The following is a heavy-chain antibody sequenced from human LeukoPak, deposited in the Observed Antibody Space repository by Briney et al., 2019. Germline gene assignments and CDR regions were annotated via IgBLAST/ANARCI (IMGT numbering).Heavy chain of an antibody. CDR3: ARARKSGYSYGLDY. CDR1: GFTFSDYY. CDR2: ISSSGSTI. Sequence: GGSLRLSCAASGFTFSDYYMSWIRQAPGKGLEGVSYISSSGSTIYYADSVKGRFTISRDNAKNSLYLQMNSLRAEDTAVYYCARARKSGYSYGLDYWGQGTLVTVSS. D-gene: IGHD5-18*01. J-gene: IGHJ4*02. V-gene: IGHV3-11*01.